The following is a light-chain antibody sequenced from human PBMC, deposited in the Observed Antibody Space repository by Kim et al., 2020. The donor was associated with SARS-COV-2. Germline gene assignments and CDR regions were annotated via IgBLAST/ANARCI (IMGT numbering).Light chain of an antibody. J-gene: IGKJ4*01. CDR2: DAS. Sequence: SPGESATLSCRDSQCVSNSRLALYQPKPGQAPRHLIYDASSRATGNTDRFSGSGSGTDFTLTISRLEPEDFAVYYCQQYGASSLTFGGGTKVDIK. V-gene: IGKV3-20*01. CDR3: QQYGASSLT. CDR1: QCVSNSR.